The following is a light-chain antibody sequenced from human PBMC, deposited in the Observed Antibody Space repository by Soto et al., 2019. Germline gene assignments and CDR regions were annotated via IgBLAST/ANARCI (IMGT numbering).Light chain of an antibody. Sequence: QSALTQPASVSGSPGQSITISCTGTSNDIGANDYASWYQHHPGQAPKILIYEAANRPSGVSHRFSGSKSGNTASLTISGLQAEDEADYFCTSYTSTSTLVFGGGTKLTVL. CDR2: EAA. CDR1: SNDIGANDY. CDR3: TSYTSTSTLV. V-gene: IGLV2-14*01. J-gene: IGLJ2*01.